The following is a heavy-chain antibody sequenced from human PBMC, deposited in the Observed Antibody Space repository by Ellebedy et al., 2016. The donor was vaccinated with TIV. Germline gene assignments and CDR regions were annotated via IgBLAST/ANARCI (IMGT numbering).Heavy chain of an antibody. Sequence: MPSETLSLTCSVSGGSVSSTRYYWAWIRQPPGKGLEYIGSVYYSGSPYYNPSLKSRVTISVATSKNQFSLKLSSVTAADTAVYYCARSYKRTARDAFDIWGQGTMVTVSS. J-gene: IGHJ3*02. CDR3: ARSYKRTARDAFDI. D-gene: IGHD1-14*01. CDR1: GGSVSSTRYY. CDR2: VYYSGSP. V-gene: IGHV4-39*07.